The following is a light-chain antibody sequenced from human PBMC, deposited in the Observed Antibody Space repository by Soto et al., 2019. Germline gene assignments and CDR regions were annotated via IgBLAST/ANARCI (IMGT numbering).Light chain of an antibody. CDR2: GAS. CDR3: LQHSSYPFS. V-gene: IGKV1-17*01. J-gene: IGKJ3*01. Sequence: DIHMTQSPSSLSASVGDRVTITCRASQDIRYALGWFQQKPGKAPKRLVYGASNLENGVPGRFSGSGSGTEFTLTISGLQPEDVASYYCLQHSSYPFSFGPGTKVDI. CDR1: QDIRYA.